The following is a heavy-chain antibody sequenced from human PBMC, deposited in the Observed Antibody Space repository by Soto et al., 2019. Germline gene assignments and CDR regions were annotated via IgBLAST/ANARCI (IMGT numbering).Heavy chain of an antibody. Sequence: QVQLVESGGGVVQPGRSLRLSCAASGFTFSSYGMHWVRQAPGKGLEWVAVISYDGSNKYYADSVKGRFTISRDNSKNTLYLQMNSLRAEDTAVYYCAKATEDIVATFDYWGQGTLVTVSS. CDR3: AKATEDIVATFDY. CDR1: GFTFSSYG. CDR2: ISYDGSNK. D-gene: IGHD5-12*01. V-gene: IGHV3-30*18. J-gene: IGHJ4*02.